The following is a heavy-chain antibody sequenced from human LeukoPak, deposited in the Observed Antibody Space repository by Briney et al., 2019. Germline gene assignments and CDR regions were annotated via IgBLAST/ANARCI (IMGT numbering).Heavy chain of an antibody. Sequence: GGSLRLSCAASVFSFSIYSMNWARQAPGEGPEWVSYISGSGDSKYYADSVQGRFTISRDNANKSPFLQRNNRRGDDTAVFYCGVEWVRWPWDGLEVWGQGTMVTVSS. CDR2: ISGSGDSK. CDR1: VFSFSIYS. D-gene: IGHD3-3*01. CDR3: GVEWVRWPWDGLEV. J-gene: IGHJ6*02. V-gene: IGHV3-48*01.